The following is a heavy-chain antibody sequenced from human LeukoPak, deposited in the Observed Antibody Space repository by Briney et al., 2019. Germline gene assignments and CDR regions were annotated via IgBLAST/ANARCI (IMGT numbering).Heavy chain of an antibody. CDR3: ARGFCSDGICQVFTH. J-gene: IGHJ4*02. CDR2: ISHSGNT. Sequence: SETLSLTCTVSGGAVNSYYWSRIRQTPGKGLEWIGYISHSGNTDYAPSLKSRVTMSLDTSKNQFALKLSSVTAADTALYYCARGFCSDGICQVFTHWGQGTLVTVSS. V-gene: IGHV4-59*02. D-gene: IGHD3-3*01. CDR1: GGAVNSYY.